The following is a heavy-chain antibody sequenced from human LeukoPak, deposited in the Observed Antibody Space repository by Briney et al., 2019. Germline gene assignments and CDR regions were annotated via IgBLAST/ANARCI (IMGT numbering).Heavy chain of an antibody. CDR3: VKGLRYYDSSDTFDY. CDR2: ISDDGVKK. V-gene: IGHV3-30-3*01. Sequence: PGRSLRLSCAASRCTFSSYYMYWVRQAPGKGLEWVAFISDDGVKKYYADSVKGRFSISRDNYKKTLYLQMDSLRAEDTAVYYCVKGLRYYDSSDTFDYWGQGTLVTVSS. CDR1: RCTFSSYY. J-gene: IGHJ4*02. D-gene: IGHD3-22*01.